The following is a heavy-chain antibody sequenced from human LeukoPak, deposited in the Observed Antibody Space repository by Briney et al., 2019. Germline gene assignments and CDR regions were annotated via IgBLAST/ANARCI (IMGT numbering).Heavy chain of an antibody. J-gene: IGHJ4*02. CDR3: ARLIVPYYFDS. CDR1: GGSFSDYY. CDR2: INHSGST. Sequence: SETLSLTCAVYGGSFSDYYWSWIRQPPGKGLEWIGEINHSGSTNYNPSLKSRVTISVDTSKNQFSLKLSSVTAADTAVYYCARLIVPYYFDSWGQGTLVTVSS. D-gene: IGHD2-15*01. V-gene: IGHV4-34*01.